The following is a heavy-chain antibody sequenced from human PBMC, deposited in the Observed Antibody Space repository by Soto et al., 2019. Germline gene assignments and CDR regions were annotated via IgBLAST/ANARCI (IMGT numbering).Heavy chain of an antibody. CDR3: ARERIQLWLRRYYYGMDV. J-gene: IGHJ6*02. CDR1: GGTFSSYA. V-gene: IGHV1-69*13. CDR2: IIPIFGTA. Sequence: GASVKVSCKASGGTFSSYAISWVRQAPGQGLEWMGGIIPIFGTANYAQKFQGRVTITADESTSTAYMELSRLRSDDTAVYYCARERIQLWLRRYYYGMDVWGQGTTVTVSS. D-gene: IGHD5-18*01.